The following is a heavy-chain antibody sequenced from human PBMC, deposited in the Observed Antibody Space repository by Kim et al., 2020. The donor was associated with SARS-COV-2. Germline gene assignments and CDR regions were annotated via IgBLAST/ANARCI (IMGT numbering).Heavy chain of an antibody. CDR2: T. Sequence: TNYNPSLKSRVTISVDTSKNQFSLKLSSVTAADTAVYYCARDFRGYFDYWGQGTLVTVSS. CDR3: ARDFRGYFDY. V-gene: IGHV4-59*01. J-gene: IGHJ4*02.